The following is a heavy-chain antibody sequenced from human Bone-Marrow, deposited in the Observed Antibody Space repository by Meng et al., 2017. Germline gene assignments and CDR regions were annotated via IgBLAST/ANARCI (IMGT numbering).Heavy chain of an antibody. V-gene: IGHV3-15*01. Sequence: EVHVGGSGGGLVRPGGSLSLSCAAAGFTFSNAWMSWVRQAPGRGLEWVARIKSKTDGETPDYAAPVKGRFTISRDDSKNTLYLQMHSLKTEDTAVYYCNWNDFGDYWGQGALVTVSS. CDR1: GFTFSNAW. CDR3: NWNDFGDY. D-gene: IGHD1-1*01. CDR2: IKSKTDGETP. J-gene: IGHJ4*02.